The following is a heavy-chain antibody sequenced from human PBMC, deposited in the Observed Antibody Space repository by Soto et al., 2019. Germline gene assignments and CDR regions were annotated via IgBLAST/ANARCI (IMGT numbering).Heavy chain of an antibody. J-gene: IGHJ4*02. D-gene: IGHD3-22*01. Sequence: GASVKVSCKASGGTFSSYAISWVRQAPGQGLEWMGGIIPIFGTANYAQKFQGRVTITAGESTSTAYMELSSLRSEDTAVYYCASPSYDSSGYRPPYFDYWGQGTLVTVSS. V-gene: IGHV1-69*13. CDR2: IIPIFGTA. CDR1: GGTFSSYA. CDR3: ASPSYDSSGYRPPYFDY.